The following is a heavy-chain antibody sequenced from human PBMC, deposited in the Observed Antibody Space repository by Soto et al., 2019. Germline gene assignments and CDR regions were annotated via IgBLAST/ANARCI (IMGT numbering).Heavy chain of an antibody. Sequence: GGSLTLSCTASGFTVSSNYRRWVRQAPGKGLEWVSVIYSGGSTYYADSVKGRFTISRDNSKNTLYLQMNSLRAEDTAVYYCARGGYSRYYYYYYGMDVWGQGTTVTVSS. V-gene: IGHV3-53*01. CDR3: ARGGYSRYYYYYYGMDV. J-gene: IGHJ6*02. CDR1: GFTVSSNY. D-gene: IGHD6-13*01. CDR2: IYSGGST.